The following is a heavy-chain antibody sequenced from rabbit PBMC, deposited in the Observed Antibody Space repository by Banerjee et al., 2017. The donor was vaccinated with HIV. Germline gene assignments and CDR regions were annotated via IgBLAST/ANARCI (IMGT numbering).Heavy chain of an antibody. CDR2: IDPVFGST. Sequence: QLEESGGGLVQPGESLTLTCKASGFSLSSYWMSWVRQAPGKGLEWIGYIDPVFGSTSAASWVNGRSTIPSHNAQNTLYLQLNSLTAADTATYFCASRYAGRGGDYIWDLWGPGTLVTVS. V-gene: IGHV1S7*01. CDR3: ASRYAGRGGDYIWDL. D-gene: IGHD4-2*01. CDR1: GFSLSSYW. J-gene: IGHJ4*01.